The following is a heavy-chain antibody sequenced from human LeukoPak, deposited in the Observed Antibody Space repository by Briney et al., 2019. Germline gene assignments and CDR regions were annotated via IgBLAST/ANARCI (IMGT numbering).Heavy chain of an antibody. Sequence: PGGSLRLSCAASGFTFSSYAMSWVRQAPGKGLEWASAISGSGGSTYYADSVKGGFTISRDNSKNTLYLQMNSLRAEDTAVYYCAKDHYYDSSGYPNHYWGQGTLVTVSS. D-gene: IGHD3-22*01. CDR3: AKDHYYDSSGYPNHY. CDR1: GFTFSSYA. V-gene: IGHV3-23*01. J-gene: IGHJ4*02. CDR2: ISGSGGST.